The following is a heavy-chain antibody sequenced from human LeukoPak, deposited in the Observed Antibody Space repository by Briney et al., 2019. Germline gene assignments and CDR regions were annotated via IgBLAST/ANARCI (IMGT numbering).Heavy chain of an antibody. CDR1: GGSISNDGYF. Sequence: SETLSLTCTVSGGSISNDGYFWGWIRQPPGKGLEWIGSMSYGGGTYYSPALKSRLTISVDPPKNQFSLKLRSVTAADTAVYHCVRRLSYYFGVDVWGQGATVIVSS. J-gene: IGHJ6*02. V-gene: IGHV4-39*01. CDR3: VRRLSYYFGVDV. CDR2: MSYGGGT.